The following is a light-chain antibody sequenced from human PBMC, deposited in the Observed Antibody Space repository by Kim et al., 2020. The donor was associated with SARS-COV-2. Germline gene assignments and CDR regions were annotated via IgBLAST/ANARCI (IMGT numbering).Light chain of an antibody. CDR3: QAWDSGTVV. V-gene: IGLV3-1*01. CDR1: KLGDKY. J-gene: IGLJ2*01. CDR2: QDT. Sequence: MSPGQTASITCSGDKLGDKYVCWYQQKPGQSPVLVIYQDTKRPSGIPERFYGSSSGNTATLTISGTQAMDEADYYCQAWDSGTVVFGGGTQLTV.